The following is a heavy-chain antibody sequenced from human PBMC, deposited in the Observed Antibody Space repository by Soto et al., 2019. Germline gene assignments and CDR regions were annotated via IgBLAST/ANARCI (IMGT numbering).Heavy chain of an antibody. CDR1: GGTFSSYA. J-gene: IGHJ6*02. V-gene: IGHV1-69*01. CDR3: ARDLKRYYDSSGYGYYYYGMQV. D-gene: IGHD3-22*01. CDR2: IIPIFGTA. Sequence: QVQLVQSGAEVKKPGSSVKVSCKASGGTFSSYAISWGRQAPGQGLEWMGGIIPIFGTAHYAQKFQGRVTITPDESTTTAYKELSSVRAEDTAVYYCARDLKRYYDSSGYGYYYYGMQVWGQGTTVAVSS.